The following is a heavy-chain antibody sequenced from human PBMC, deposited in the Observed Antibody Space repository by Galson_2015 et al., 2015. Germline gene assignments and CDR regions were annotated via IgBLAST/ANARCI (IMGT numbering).Heavy chain of an antibody. J-gene: IGHJ5*02. V-gene: IGHV1-69*10. Sequence: SVKVSCKASGGTFSSYAISWVRQAPGQGLEWMGGIIPIFGIANYAQKFQGRVTITADKSTSTVYMELSSLRSEDTAVYYCARAGTTLNWFDPWGQGTLVTVSS. CDR2: IIPIFGIA. CDR3: ARAGTTLNWFDP. CDR1: GGTFSSYA. D-gene: IGHD1-7*01.